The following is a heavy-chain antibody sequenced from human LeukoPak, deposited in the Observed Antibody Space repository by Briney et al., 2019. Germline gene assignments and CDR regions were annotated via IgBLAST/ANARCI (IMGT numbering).Heavy chain of an antibody. Sequence: ASVKVSCKASGYTLTSYGISWVRQAPGQGLEWMGWISAYNGNTNYAQKLQGRVTMTTDTSTSAAYMELRSLRSDDTAVYYCASHSLANAFDIWGQGTIVTVSS. D-gene: IGHD1-26*01. CDR1: GYTLTSYG. V-gene: IGHV1-18*01. CDR2: ISAYNGNT. J-gene: IGHJ3*02. CDR3: ASHSLANAFDI.